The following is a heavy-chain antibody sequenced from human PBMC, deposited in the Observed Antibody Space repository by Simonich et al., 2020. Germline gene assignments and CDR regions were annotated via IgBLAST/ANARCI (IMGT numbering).Heavy chain of an antibody. Sequence: EVQLVESGGGLVQPGGSLRLSCAASGFTFSSYWMHWVRQAPGKGLGWVSVIQRDGSGTSYADSVKGRFTISRDNAKNTLYLQMNSLRAEDTAVYYCARDYSNYDAFDIWGQGTMVTVSS. V-gene: IGHV3-74*01. CDR2: IQRDGSGT. CDR3: ARDYSNYDAFDI. D-gene: IGHD4-4*01. J-gene: IGHJ3*02. CDR1: GFTFSSYW.